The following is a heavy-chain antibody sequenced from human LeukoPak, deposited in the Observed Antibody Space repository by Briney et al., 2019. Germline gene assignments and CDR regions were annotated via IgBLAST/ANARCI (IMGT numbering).Heavy chain of an antibody. Sequence: SETLSLTCTVSGGSISSYCWSWIRQPAGEGLEWIGRICASGSTNYHPSPKSRVTMSVDTSKNQFSLRLSSVTAADTAVYYCARVRIAVAGTYFYYMDVWGKGTTVTVSS. CDR2: ICASGST. J-gene: IGHJ6*03. CDR1: GGSISSYC. V-gene: IGHV4-4*07. CDR3: ARVRIAVAGTYFYYMDV. D-gene: IGHD6-19*01.